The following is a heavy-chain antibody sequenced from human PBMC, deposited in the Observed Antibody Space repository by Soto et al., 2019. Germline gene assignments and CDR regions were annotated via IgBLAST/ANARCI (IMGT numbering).Heavy chain of an antibody. CDR2: ISYDGSNK. CDR3: AKDQDGSGSYYIRRLDY. CDR1: GFTFSSYG. V-gene: IGHV3-30*18. D-gene: IGHD3-10*01. Sequence: QVQLVESGGGVVQPGRSLRLSCAASGFTFSSYGMHWVRQAPGKGLEWVAVISYDGSNKYYADSVKGRFTISRDNSKNTLYLQMNSLRAEDTAEYYCAKDQDGSGSYYIRRLDYWGQGTLVTVSS. J-gene: IGHJ4*02.